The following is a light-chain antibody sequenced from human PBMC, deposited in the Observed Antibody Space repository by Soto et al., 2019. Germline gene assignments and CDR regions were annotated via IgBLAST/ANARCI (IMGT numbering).Light chain of an antibody. Sequence: QSALTQPASVSGSPGQSITISCTGTSNDIGDYNYVSWYQQHPGEAPKLMIYEISKRPSGVSNRFSGSKSGNTASLTISGLQAEGEANYYCSSYTSTGTLYVFGTGTKVTVL. CDR3: SSYTSTGTLYV. J-gene: IGLJ1*01. V-gene: IGLV2-14*01. CDR1: SNDIGDYNY. CDR2: EIS.